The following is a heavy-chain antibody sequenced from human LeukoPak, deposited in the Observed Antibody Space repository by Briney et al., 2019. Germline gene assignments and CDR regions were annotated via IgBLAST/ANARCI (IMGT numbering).Heavy chain of an antibody. J-gene: IGHJ4*02. D-gene: IGHD3-22*01. CDR2: INQDGSGK. CDR1: GFTFSSYW. V-gene: IGHV3-7*03. Sequence: PGGSLRLSCAASGFTFSSYWMTWVRQAPGKGLEWVANINQDGSGKYYVDSVKGRFTISRDNAQNSLYLQMSSLRAEDTAVYYCARLYASDSYYDYWGQGTLVTVSS. CDR3: ARLYASDSYYDY.